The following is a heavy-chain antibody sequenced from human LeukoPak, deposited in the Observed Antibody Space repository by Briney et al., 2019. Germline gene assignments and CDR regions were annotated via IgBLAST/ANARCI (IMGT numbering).Heavy chain of an antibody. CDR3: ARVPVVVTAIAVSYFDY. J-gene: IGHJ4*02. Sequence: ASVKVSCKASGYTFTNYGISWVRQAPGQGLEWMGWISAYNGNTNYAQKLQGRVTMTTDTSTSTAYMELRSLRSDDTAVYYCARVPVVVTAIAVSYFDYWGQGTLVTVSS. D-gene: IGHD2-21*02. V-gene: IGHV1-18*01. CDR2: ISAYNGNT. CDR1: GYTFTNYG.